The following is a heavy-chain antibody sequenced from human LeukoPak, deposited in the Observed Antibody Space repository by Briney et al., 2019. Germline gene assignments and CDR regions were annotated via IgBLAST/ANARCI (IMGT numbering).Heavy chain of an antibody. V-gene: IGHV4-59*01. Sequence: SETLSLTCTVSGGSISSYYWNWIRQPPGKGLEWIGYIFFSGSTNYNPSLKSRVTMSVDTSKNQFSLNLSSVTAADTAVYYCARGEMATIEDAFDIWGQGTMVTVSS. CDR1: GGSISSYY. CDR3: ARGEMATIEDAFDI. D-gene: IGHD5-24*01. J-gene: IGHJ3*02. CDR2: IFFSGST.